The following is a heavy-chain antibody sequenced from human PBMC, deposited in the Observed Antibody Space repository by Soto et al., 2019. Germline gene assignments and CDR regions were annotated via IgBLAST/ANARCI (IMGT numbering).Heavy chain of an antibody. V-gene: IGHV3-15*07. J-gene: IGHJ4*02. Sequence: VQLVESGGGLVKPGESLRLSCAASGFHFDTAWLNWVRQAPGKGLEWVGRIRTNADGGTTDYAAPVKSRFTISRDDSKTTVYLQMNSLKTEDTAVYYCTTDITVASPYGGRWGQGTLVTVSS. D-gene: IGHD1-20*01. CDR1: GFHFDTAW. CDR2: IRTNADGGTT. CDR3: TTDITVASPYGGR.